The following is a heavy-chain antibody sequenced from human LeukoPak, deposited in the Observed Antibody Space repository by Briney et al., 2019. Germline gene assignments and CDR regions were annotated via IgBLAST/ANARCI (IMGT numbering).Heavy chain of an antibody. CDR1: GFTFSSHG. V-gene: IGHV3-30*18. Sequence: GGSLRLSCAASGFTFSSHGMHWVRPAPGKGLEWVAVISYDGINKYYADSVKGRFTISRDNSKNTLYLQMNSLRAEDTAVYYCAKEGPNYYPFDYWGQGTLVTVSS. J-gene: IGHJ4*02. CDR2: ISYDGINK. CDR3: AKEGPNYYPFDY. D-gene: IGHD3-10*01.